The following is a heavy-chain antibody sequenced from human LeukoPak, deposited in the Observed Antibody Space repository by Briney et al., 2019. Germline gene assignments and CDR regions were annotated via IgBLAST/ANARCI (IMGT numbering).Heavy chain of an antibody. J-gene: IGHJ4*02. Sequence: SVKVSCKASGFTFTSSAMQWVRQARGQRLEWIGWIVVGSGNTNYAQKFQERVTITRDMSTSTAYMELSSLRSEDTAVYYCAATAEIPTGHLSDYWGQGTLVTVSS. CDR3: AATAEIPTGHLSDY. D-gene: IGHD1-14*01. CDR2: IVVGSGNT. CDR1: GFTFTSSA. V-gene: IGHV1-58*02.